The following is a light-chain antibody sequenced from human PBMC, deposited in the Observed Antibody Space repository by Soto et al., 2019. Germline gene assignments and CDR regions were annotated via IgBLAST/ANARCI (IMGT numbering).Light chain of an antibody. Sequence: QLVLTQSPSASASLGASVKITCTLSSGHSSYAIAWHQQQPEKGPRYLMKVNSDGSHSKGDGIPDRFSGSSSGAERYLTISSLQSEDEADYYCQTWGTGRVFGGGTKVTVL. J-gene: IGLJ3*02. V-gene: IGLV4-69*01. CDR3: QTWGTGRV. CDR2: VNSDGSH. CDR1: SGHSSYA.